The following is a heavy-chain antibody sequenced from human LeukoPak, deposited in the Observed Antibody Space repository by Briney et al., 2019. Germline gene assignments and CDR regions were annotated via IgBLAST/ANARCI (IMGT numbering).Heavy chain of an antibody. CDR1: GFTFVDYA. CDR3: ARGPPARSSYWYFDL. Sequence: GGALRLSCTASGFTFVDYAMTWVRQPPAKGVEWVSAVNWNGGYTYYADSVKGRFTISRDDAKNSLYVQMNSLRAEDTALYYCARGPPARSSYWYFDLWGRGTLVTVSS. CDR2: VNWNGGYT. J-gene: IGHJ2*01. D-gene: IGHD6-19*01. V-gene: IGHV3-20*04.